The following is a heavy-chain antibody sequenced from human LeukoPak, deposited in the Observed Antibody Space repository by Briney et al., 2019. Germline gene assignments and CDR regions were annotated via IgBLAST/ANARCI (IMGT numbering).Heavy chain of an antibody. CDR1: GFPFSTYV. CDR3: ANNYYDRKGYRSFYDY. Sequence: PGGALRLSCAASGFPFSTYVMRWVRQAPGKGLKWVAFIRYDGRYQYYADSVKGRFTISRDNSKSTLYLQMNSLRPEDTAVYYCANNYYDRKGYRSFYDYWGQGTLVTVCS. J-gene: IGHJ4*02. CDR2: IRYDGRYQ. V-gene: IGHV3-30*02. D-gene: IGHD3-22*01.